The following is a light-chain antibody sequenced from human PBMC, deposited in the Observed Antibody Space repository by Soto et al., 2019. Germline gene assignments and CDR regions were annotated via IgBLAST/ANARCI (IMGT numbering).Light chain of an antibody. J-gene: IGKJ1*01. Sequence: EIVLTQSPGTLSLSPGERATLSCRASQTISSTYLAWYQHKPGQAPRLLIYGASSRATGVPDRFSGSGSGTDFTLTVSRLEPEDFATYYCQHYNTYPWTFGQGTKVEIK. CDR2: GAS. V-gene: IGKV3-20*01. CDR3: QHYNTYPWT. CDR1: QTISSTY.